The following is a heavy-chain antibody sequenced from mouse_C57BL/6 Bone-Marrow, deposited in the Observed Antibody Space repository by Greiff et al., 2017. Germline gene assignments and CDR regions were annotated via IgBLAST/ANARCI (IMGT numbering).Heavy chain of an antibody. CDR2: ISSGGDYI. J-gene: IGHJ3*01. CDR3: TRDEVLRAWFAY. CDR1: GFTFSSYA. Sequence: EVQGVESGEGLVKPGGSLKLSCAASGFTFSSYAMSWVRQTPEKRLEWVAYISSGGDYIYYADTVKGRFTISRDNARNTLYLQMSSLKSEDTAMYYCTRDEVLRAWFAYWGQGTLVTVSA. V-gene: IGHV5-9-1*02. D-gene: IGHD1-1*01.